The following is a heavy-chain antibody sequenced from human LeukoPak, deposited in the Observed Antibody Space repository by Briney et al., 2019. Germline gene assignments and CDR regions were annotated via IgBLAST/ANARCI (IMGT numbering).Heavy chain of an antibody. V-gene: IGHV4-30-2*01. Sequence: SETLSLTCAVSSGSISSGGYSWSWIRQPPGKGLEWIGYIYHSGSTYYNPSLKSRVTISVDRSKNQFSLKLSSVTAADTAVYYCAREEQQLGYDYWGQGTLVTVSS. CDR2: IYHSGST. CDR1: SGSISSGGYS. D-gene: IGHD6-13*01. CDR3: AREEQQLGYDY. J-gene: IGHJ4*02.